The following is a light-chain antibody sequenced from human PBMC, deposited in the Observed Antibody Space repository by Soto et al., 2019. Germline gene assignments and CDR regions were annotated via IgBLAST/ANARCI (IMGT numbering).Light chain of an antibody. J-gene: IGKJ3*01. CDR3: QHYNSYSFT. Sequence: DIPMTQSPSTLSASVGDRVTITCRASQSISSWLAWYQQKPGKAPKLLIYKTSSLESGVPSRFSGSGSGTEFSLTISSLQPDDFATYYCQHYNSYSFTFGPGTKVDFK. V-gene: IGKV1-5*03. CDR1: QSISSW. CDR2: KTS.